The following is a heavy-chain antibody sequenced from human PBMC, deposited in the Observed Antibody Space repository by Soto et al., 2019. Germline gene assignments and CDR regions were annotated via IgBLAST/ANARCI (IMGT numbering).Heavy chain of an antibody. D-gene: IGHD3-9*01. Sequence: GGSLRLSCAASGFTFSSYGMHWVRQAPGKGLEWVAVISYDGSNKYYADSVKGRFTISRDNSKNTLYLQMNSLRAEDTAVYYCAKDSRPYDILTGSYGMDVWGQGTTVTVSS. CDR1: GFTFSSYG. J-gene: IGHJ6*02. V-gene: IGHV3-30*18. CDR2: ISYDGSNK. CDR3: AKDSRPYDILTGSYGMDV.